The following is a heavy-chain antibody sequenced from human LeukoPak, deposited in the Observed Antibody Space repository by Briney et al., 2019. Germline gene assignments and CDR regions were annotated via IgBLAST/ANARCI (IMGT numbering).Heavy chain of an antibody. CDR3: ARCHSGWYYFQH. J-gene: IGHJ1*01. CDR2: IIPIFGTA. D-gene: IGHD6-19*01. V-gene: IGHV1-69*01. Sequence: SLKVSFKASGGTFSSYAISWVRQAPGQGLEWMGGIIPIFGTANYAQKFQGRVTITADESTSTAYMELSSLRSEDTAVYYCARCHSGWYYFQHWGQGTLVTVSS. CDR1: GGTFSSYA.